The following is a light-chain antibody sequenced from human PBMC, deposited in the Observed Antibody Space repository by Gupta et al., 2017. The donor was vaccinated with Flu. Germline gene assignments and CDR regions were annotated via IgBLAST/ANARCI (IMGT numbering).Light chain of an antibody. CDR3: HQRCEWPPS. CDR1: QSISNF. CDR2: DAS. J-gene: IGKJ4*01. Sequence: EIVLTQFPATLSLSPGERATLSCRASQSISNFLAWYQQKPGQAPRLLIYDASHRATAITARFSDSGSGTEFTLTIISLEPADFAIYYCHQRCEWPPSFGGGTKVEIE. V-gene: IGKV3-11*01.